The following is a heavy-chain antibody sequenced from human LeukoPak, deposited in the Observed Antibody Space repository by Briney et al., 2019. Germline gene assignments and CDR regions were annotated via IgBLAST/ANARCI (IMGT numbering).Heavy chain of an antibody. J-gene: IGHJ4*02. Sequence: SVKVSCKASGGTFSSYVISWVRQAPGQGLEWMGGIIPIFGTANYAQKFQGRVTVTADESTSTAYMELSSLRSEDTAVYYCARSKALRLDDIYYWGQGTLVTVSS. CDR3: ARSKALRLDDIYY. V-gene: IGHV1-69*13. D-gene: IGHD3-9*01. CDR1: GGTFSSYV. CDR2: IIPIFGTA.